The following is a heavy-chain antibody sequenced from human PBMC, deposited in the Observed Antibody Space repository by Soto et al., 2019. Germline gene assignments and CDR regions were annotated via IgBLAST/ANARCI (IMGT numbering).Heavy chain of an antibody. D-gene: IGHD3-16*02. V-gene: IGHV3-9*01. CDR1: GFTFDDYA. CDR2: ISWNSGSI. CDR3: AKARGVIVIEDAFDI. Sequence: GGSLRLSCAASGFTFDDYAMHWVRQAPGKGLEWVSGISWNSGSIGYADSGKGRFTISRDNAKNSLYLQMNSLRAEDTALYYCAKARGVIVIEDAFDIWGQGTMVTVSS. J-gene: IGHJ3*02.